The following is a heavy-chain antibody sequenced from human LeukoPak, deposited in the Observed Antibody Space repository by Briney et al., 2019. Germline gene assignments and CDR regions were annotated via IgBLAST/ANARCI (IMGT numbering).Heavy chain of an antibody. Sequence: ASVKVSCKASGYTFTSYGISWVRQAPGQGLEWMGWISAYNGNTNYAQKLQGRVTITTDTSTSTAYMELRSLRSDDTAVYYCARDLSSDYYDSSGYQPQDYWGQGTLVTVSS. J-gene: IGHJ4*02. CDR3: ARDLSSDYYDSSGYQPQDY. CDR2: ISAYNGNT. D-gene: IGHD3-22*01. V-gene: IGHV1-18*01. CDR1: GYTFTSYG.